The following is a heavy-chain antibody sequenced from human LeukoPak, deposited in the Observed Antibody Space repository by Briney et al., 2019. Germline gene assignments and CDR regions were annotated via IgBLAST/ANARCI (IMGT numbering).Heavy chain of an antibody. CDR3: AREWVDTAMVTTLNWFDP. Sequence: GSVKVSCKASGYTFTGYYMHWVRQAPGQGLERMGWINPNSGGTNYAQKFQGRVTMTRDTSISTAYMELSRLRSDDTAVYYCAREWVDTAMVTTLNWFDPWGQGTLVTVSS. J-gene: IGHJ5*02. V-gene: IGHV1-2*02. D-gene: IGHD5-18*01. CDR2: INPNSGGT. CDR1: GYTFTGYY.